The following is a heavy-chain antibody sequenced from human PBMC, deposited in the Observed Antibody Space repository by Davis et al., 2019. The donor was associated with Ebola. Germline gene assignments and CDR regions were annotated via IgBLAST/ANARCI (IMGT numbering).Heavy chain of an antibody. CDR3: ARAKDYYDSSGSIGY. J-gene: IGHJ4*02. D-gene: IGHD3-22*01. V-gene: IGHV3-30*03. Sequence: GGSLRLSCAASGFTFSAYGMNWVRRAPGKGLQWVAVISFDGSDEYYADSVQGRFTISRDNSKNTLYLQMNSLRAEDTAVYYCARAKDYYDSSGSIGYWGQGTLVTVSS. CDR1: GFTFSAYG. CDR2: ISFDGSDE.